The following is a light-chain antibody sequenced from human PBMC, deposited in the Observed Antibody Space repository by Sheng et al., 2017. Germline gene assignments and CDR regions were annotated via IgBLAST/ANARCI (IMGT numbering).Light chain of an antibody. CDR1: QSVTSNY. J-gene: IGKJ1*01. V-gene: IGKV3-20*01. Sequence: ETVLTQSPATLSLSPGERATLSCRASQSVTSNYLAWYQQKPGQAPSLFIYAVSRRATGIPDRFSGSGSGTDFTLTISRLEPEDFAVYYCQQQASSPWTFGQGTKVEI. CDR3: QQQASSPWT. CDR2: AVS.